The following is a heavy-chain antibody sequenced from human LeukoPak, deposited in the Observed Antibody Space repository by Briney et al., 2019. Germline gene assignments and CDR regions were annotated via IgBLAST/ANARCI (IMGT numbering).Heavy chain of an antibody. Sequence: GALRLSCSASGFVFPNYWMVWVRQAPGKGLEWVASIGKDGSEESYVDSVKGRFTISRDNARNSLYLQMSSLTVEDTAVYYCTRDTVYLQLAYWGQGALVTVSS. CDR2: IGKDGSEE. D-gene: IGHD2-8*01. J-gene: IGHJ4*02. V-gene: IGHV3-7*01. CDR1: GFVFPNYW. CDR3: TRDTVYLQLAY.